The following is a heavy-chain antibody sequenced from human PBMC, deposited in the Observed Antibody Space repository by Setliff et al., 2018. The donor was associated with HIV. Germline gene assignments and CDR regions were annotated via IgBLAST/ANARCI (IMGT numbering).Heavy chain of an antibody. D-gene: IGHD2-21*01. CDR3: ARDSRGGVGGSWFDP. CDR1: GGSISDYY. V-gene: IGHV4-4*07. CDR2: INSFGST. J-gene: IGHJ5*02. Sequence: PSETLSLTCNVSGGSISDYYWSWIRQPAGKGLQWIGRINSFGSTNYNLSLKGRVTMSIDTSKNQFSLKLSSMTAADTGLYFCARDSRGGVGGSWFDPWGQGILVTVSS.